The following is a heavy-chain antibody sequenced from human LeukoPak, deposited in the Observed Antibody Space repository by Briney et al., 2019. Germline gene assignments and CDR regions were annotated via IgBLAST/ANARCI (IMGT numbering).Heavy chain of an antibody. CDR3: ARGGVAFDN. CDR2: IKYDGSEK. CDR1: GFTFSNYW. D-gene: IGHD1-26*01. V-gene: IGHV3-7*01. Sequence: PGGSLRLSCVASGFTFSNYWMTWVRQAPGKGLEWVANIKYDGSEKYYVDSVKGRFTISRDNPKNSLYLQMSSLRAEDTALYYCARGGVAFDNWGQGTLVTVSS. J-gene: IGHJ3*02.